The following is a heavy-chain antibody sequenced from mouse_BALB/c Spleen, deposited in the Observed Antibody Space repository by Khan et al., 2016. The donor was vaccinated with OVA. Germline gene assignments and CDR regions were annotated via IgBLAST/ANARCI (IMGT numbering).Heavy chain of an antibody. CDR1: GFSLTNYG. Sequence: VQLQESGPGLVQPSQSLSITCTVSGFSLTNYGVHWVRQSPGKGLEWLGVIWRGGNRDYNAAFMSRLSITKDNSKSQVFCKMNSLQADDTAIYYCAKNLVYSMDYWGQGTSVTVSS. V-gene: IGHV2-5*01. J-gene: IGHJ4*01. CDR3: AKNLVYSMDY. CDR2: IWRGGNR.